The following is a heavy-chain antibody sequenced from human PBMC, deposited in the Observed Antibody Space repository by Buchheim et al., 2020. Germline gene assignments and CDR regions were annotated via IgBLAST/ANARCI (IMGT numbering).Heavy chain of an antibody. V-gene: IGHV3-23*01. CDR2: ISGSGVSK. CDR1: GFTFSTYA. CDR3: VKVRGPYSGTHPFDY. Sequence: EVQLLVSGGALVQPGGSLRLSCAASGFTFSTYAMSWVRQAPGKGLEWVSGISGSGVSKHYADSVKGRFAISRDNPRNTLDLQMNSLRAEDTALYYCVKVRGPYSGTHPFDYWGQGTL. D-gene: IGHD1-26*01. J-gene: IGHJ4*02.